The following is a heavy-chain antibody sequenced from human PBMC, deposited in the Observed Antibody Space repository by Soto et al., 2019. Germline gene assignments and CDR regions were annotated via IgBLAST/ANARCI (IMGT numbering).Heavy chain of an antibody. D-gene: IGHD2-15*01. CDR2: ISSSGGST. Sequence: GGSLRLSCAASGFTFSSFAMNWVRQAPGKGLEWVSSISSSGGSTFYADSVKGRFTISRDKSKNTLFLQMNSLRAEDTALYYCASSPYCRAGSCYYLVYWGQGTLVTVSS. V-gene: IGHV3-23*01. CDR1: GFTFSSFA. J-gene: IGHJ4*02. CDR3: ASSPYCRAGSCYYLVY.